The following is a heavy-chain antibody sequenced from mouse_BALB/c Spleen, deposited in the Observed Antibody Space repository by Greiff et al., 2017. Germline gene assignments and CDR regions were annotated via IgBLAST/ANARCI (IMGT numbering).Heavy chain of an antibody. D-gene: IGHD1-1*01. Sequence: EVQVVESGGDLVKPGGSLKLSCAASGFTFSSYGMAWVRQSPDKRLEWVATISSGGSYTYYPDSVKGRSTISRDNAKNTLYLQMSSLKSEDTAMYYCARHVTTSFDYWGQGTTLTVSS. V-gene: IGHV5-6*01. CDR1: GFTFSSYG. CDR3: ARHVTTSFDY. J-gene: IGHJ2*01. CDR2: ISSGGSYT.